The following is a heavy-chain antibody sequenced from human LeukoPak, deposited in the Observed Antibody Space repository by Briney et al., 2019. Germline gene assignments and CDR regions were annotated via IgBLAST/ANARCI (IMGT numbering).Heavy chain of an antibody. J-gene: IGHJ3*02. Sequence: GGSLRLSCAASGCTFSNYWMSWVREAPGKGLEWVANIKQDGSEKYYVDSVKGRFTISRDNAKNSLYLQMNSLRAEDTAVYYCARGSLDAFDIWGQGTMVTVSS. CDR2: IKQDGSEK. CDR3: ARGSLDAFDI. V-gene: IGHV3-7*01. D-gene: IGHD3-10*01. CDR1: GCTFSNYW.